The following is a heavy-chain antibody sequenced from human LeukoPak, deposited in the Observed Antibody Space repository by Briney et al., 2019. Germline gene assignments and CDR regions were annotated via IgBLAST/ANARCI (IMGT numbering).Heavy chain of an antibody. CDR1: GFTFSSYA. D-gene: IGHD5-12*01. Sequence: GGSLRLSCAASGFTFSSYAMSWVRQAPGKGLEWDSAISGSGGSTYYADSVKGRFTISRDNSKNTLYLQMNSLRAEDTAVYYCAKGQSGYLYYYGMDVWGQGTTATVSS. CDR2: ISGSGGST. CDR3: AKGQSGYLYYYGMDV. J-gene: IGHJ6*02. V-gene: IGHV3-23*01.